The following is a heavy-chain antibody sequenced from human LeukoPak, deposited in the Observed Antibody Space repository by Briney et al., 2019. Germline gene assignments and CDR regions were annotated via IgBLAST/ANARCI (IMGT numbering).Heavy chain of an antibody. CDR3: ARDLRQAGWVFDY. V-gene: IGHV3-53*01. D-gene: IGHD6-19*01. Sequence: GGSLRLSCAASGFTVSSNYMSWVRQAPGKGLEWVSVIYSGGSTYYADSVKGRFTISRGNSKNTLYLQMNSLRAEDTAVYYCARDLRQAGWVFDYWGQGTLVTVSS. J-gene: IGHJ4*02. CDR2: IYSGGST. CDR1: GFTVSSNY.